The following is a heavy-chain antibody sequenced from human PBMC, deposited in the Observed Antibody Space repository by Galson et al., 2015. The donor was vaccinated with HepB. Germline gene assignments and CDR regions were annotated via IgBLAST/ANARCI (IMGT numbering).Heavy chain of an antibody. Sequence: PALVKPTQTLTLTCAFSGFSLSTSGVGVGWIRQPPGKALEWLALIYWDDDKRYSPSLKSRLTITKDTSKNQVVLTMTNMDPVDTATYYCAHSITRMVRGDYFDYWGQGTLVTVSS. V-gene: IGHV2-5*02. CDR1: GFSLSTSGVG. J-gene: IGHJ4*02. CDR3: AHSITRMVRGDYFDY. CDR2: IYWDDDK. D-gene: IGHD3-10*01.